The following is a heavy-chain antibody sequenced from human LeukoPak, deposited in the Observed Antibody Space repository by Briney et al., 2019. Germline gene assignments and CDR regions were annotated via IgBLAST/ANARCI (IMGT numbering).Heavy chain of an antibody. CDR1: GFTFSSYW. Sequence: GGSLRLSCAASGFTFSSYWMSWVRQAPGKGLEWVANIKQDGSEKYYVDSVKGRFTISRDNAKNSLYLQMNSLRAEDTALYYCARVREAYCGGDCYWDAFDIWGQGTMVTVSS. V-gene: IGHV3-7*03. CDR2: IKQDGSEK. J-gene: IGHJ3*02. D-gene: IGHD2-21*02. CDR3: ARVREAYCGGDCYWDAFDI.